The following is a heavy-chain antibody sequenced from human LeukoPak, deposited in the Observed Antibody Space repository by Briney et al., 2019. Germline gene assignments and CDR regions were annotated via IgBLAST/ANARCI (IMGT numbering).Heavy chain of an antibody. J-gene: IGHJ6*03. Sequence: SDTLSLTCTVSRVSISSYSWSWIRPPAGKGLDWIGRIYTSVGNTYYNPSLKSRVTISIGKSKNQFSLRLSSVTAADTAVYYCARDRSQLLSPNYYYMDVWGTGTTVTVSS. CDR2: IYTSVGNT. CDR1: RVSISSYS. V-gene: IGHV4-4*07. CDR3: ARDRSQLLSPNYYYMDV. D-gene: IGHD2-2*01.